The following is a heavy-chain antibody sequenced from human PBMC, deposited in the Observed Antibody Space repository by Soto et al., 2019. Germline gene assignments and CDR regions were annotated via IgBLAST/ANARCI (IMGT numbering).Heavy chain of an antibody. J-gene: IGHJ4*02. D-gene: IGHD3-10*01. CDR2: INHSGST. V-gene: IGHV4-34*01. CDR3: ARAMVRGVIKALGY. CDR1: GGSFSGYY. Sequence: SETLSLTCAVYGGSFSGYYWSWIRQPPGKGLEWIGEINHSGSTNYNPSLKSRVTISVDTSKNQFSLKLSSVTAADTAVYYCARAMVRGVIKALGYWGQGTLVTVSS.